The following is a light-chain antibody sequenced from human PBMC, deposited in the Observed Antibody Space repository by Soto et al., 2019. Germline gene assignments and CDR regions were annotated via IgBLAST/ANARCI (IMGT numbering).Light chain of an antibody. J-gene: IGLJ1*01. Sequence: QSVMTQPPSVSAAPGQRVTISCSGSSSNIGGNSVSWYQQLPGTAPKLLIYDDDKRPSGIPDRFSGSKSGTSATLGITGFQTEDEADYYCGSWDSSLSAYVFGTGTKLTVL. CDR2: DDD. CDR3: GSWDSSLSAYV. CDR1: SSNIGGNS. V-gene: IGLV1-51*01.